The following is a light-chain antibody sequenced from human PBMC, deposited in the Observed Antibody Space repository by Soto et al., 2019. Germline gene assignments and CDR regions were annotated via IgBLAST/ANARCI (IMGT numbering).Light chain of an antibody. CDR1: QSVSRY. CDR2: DVS. J-gene: IGKJ4*01. CDR3: HHRSNCPST. Sequence: EIVLTQSPATLSLSPGERATLSCRASQSVSRYLACYQHQPGQAPRLLLYDVSHTATGIPARFSGSGSGTDFTITITSVEHEDFAVYYCHHRSNCPSTFSGGTKVEIK. V-gene: IGKV3-11*01.